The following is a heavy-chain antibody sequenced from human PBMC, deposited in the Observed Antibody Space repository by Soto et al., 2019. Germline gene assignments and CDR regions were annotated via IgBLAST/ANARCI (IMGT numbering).Heavy chain of an antibody. CDR1: GYTFTSYD. J-gene: IGHJ5*02. Sequence: ASVKVSCKASGYTFTSYDMNWVRQATGQGLEWMGWMNPNSGNTGYAQKFQGRVTMTRNTSISTAYMELSSLRSEDTAVYYCARRAYYYGSGTRHWFDPWGQGTLVTVSS. CDR3: ARRAYYYGSGTRHWFDP. D-gene: IGHD3-10*01. CDR2: MNPNSGNT. V-gene: IGHV1-8*01.